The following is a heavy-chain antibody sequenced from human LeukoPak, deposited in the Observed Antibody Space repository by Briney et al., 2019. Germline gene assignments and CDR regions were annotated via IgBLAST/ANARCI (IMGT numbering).Heavy chain of an antibody. CDR2: FDPEDGET. J-gene: IGHJ4*02. CDR1: RYTLTQLS. CDR3: ATGFRYVDY. V-gene: IGHV1-24*01. Sequence: GASVKVSCKVSRYTLTQLSMHWVRQALGKGVEWMGGFDPEDGETIYAQKFQGRVTMHEDSSTDTAYMELSSLRSEDTAVYYCATGFRYVDYWGQGTLVTVSS.